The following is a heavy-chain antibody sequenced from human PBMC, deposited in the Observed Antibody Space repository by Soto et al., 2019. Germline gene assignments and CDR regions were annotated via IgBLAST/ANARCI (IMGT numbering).Heavy chain of an antibody. CDR2: IKPDGSTK. CDR3: AKAHREVNTATERDV. D-gene: IGHD5-18*01. CDR1: GFTFSNYW. V-gene: IGHV3-7*05. J-gene: IGHJ6*02. Sequence: GGSLRLSCAASGFTFSNYWMSWVRQAPGKGLEWVANIKPDGSTKNYVDSVKGRFTISRDNVKNSLYLQMNSLRAEDTVVYYCAKAHREVNTATERDVWGQGTTVTV.